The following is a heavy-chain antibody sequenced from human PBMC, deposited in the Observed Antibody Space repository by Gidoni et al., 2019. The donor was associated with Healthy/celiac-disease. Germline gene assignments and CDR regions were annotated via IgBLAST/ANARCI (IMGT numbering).Heavy chain of an antibody. Sequence: TVSGYSISSGYYWGWIRQPPGKRLEWIGSIYHSGSTYYNPSLKSRVTISVDTSKNQFSLKLSSVTAADTAVYYCAMQAYGGNSHYYYGMDVWGQGTTVTVSS. CDR1: GYSISSGYY. CDR3: AMQAYGGNSHYYYGMDV. D-gene: IGHD4-17*01. J-gene: IGHJ6*02. CDR2: IYHSGST. V-gene: IGHV4-38-2*02.